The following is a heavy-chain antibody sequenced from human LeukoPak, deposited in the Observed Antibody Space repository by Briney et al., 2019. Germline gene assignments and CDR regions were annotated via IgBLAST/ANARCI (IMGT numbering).Heavy chain of an antibody. Sequence: PGGSLRLSCAASGFTFSDYYMSWIRQAPGKGLEWVSYISSSGSTIYYADSVKGRFTISRDNAKNSLYLQMNSLRAEDTAVYYCATEEPDYYDSSGYYRYWGQGTLVTVSS. J-gene: IGHJ4*02. CDR3: ATEEPDYYDSSGYYRY. CDR1: GFTFSDYY. D-gene: IGHD3-22*01. CDR2: ISSSGSTI. V-gene: IGHV3-11*01.